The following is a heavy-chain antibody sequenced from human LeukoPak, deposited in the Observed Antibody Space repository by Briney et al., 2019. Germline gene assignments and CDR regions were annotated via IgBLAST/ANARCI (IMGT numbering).Heavy chain of an antibody. J-gene: IGHJ4*02. CDR3: ASDPIAASTY. Sequence: SETLSLTCTVSGGSISSSSYYWGWIRQPPGKGLEWIGSIYYSGSTYYNPSLKSRVTISVDTSKNQFSLKLSSVTAADTAVHYCASDPIAASTYWGQGTLVTVSS. CDR2: IYYSGST. D-gene: IGHD6-13*01. V-gene: IGHV4-39*01. CDR1: GGSISSSSYY.